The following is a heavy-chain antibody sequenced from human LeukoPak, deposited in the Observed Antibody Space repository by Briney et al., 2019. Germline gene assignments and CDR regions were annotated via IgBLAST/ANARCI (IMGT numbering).Heavy chain of an antibody. V-gene: IGHV3-21*01. D-gene: IGHD5-12*01. CDR2: ISSSSSYI. Sequence: GGSLRLSCAASGLTFSSYSINWVRQAPGKGLEWVSSISSSSSYIYYADSVKGRFTISRDNAKNSLYLQMNSLRAEDTAVYYCARGYADYYYMDVWGKGTTVTVSS. J-gene: IGHJ6*03. CDR3: ARGYADYYYMDV. CDR1: GLTFSSYS.